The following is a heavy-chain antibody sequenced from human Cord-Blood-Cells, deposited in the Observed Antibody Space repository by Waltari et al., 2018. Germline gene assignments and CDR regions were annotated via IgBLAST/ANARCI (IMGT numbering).Heavy chain of an antibody. V-gene: IGHV4-34*01. CDR2: INHSGST. J-gene: IGHJ4*02. CDR1: GGSFSGYY. Sequence: QVQLQQWGAGLLKPSETLSLTCAAYGGSFSGYYWSWIRQPPGKGLEWIGEINHSGSTNYNPSLKSRVTISVDTSKNQFSLKLSSVTAADTAVYYCARGPRITIFGVVTPRGFDYWGQGTLVTVSS. D-gene: IGHD3-3*01. CDR3: ARGPRITIFGVVTPRGFDY.